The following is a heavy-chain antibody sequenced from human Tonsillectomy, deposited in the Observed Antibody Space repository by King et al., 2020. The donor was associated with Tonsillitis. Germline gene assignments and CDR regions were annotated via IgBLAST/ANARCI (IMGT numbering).Heavy chain of an antibody. Sequence: VQLVESGGDLVKPGGSLRLSCAASGFTFSDYAMNLVRQAPGKGLEWVSSISSSSSYIYYADSMKGRFSISRDNAKNSLYLQMNSLGVEDTAVYYCASSRSDILTGYPLSPIDYWGQGTLVTVSS. CDR1: GFTFSDYA. J-gene: IGHJ4*02. CDR2: ISSSSSYI. CDR3: ASSRSDILTGYPLSPIDY. V-gene: IGHV3-21*01. D-gene: IGHD3-9*01.